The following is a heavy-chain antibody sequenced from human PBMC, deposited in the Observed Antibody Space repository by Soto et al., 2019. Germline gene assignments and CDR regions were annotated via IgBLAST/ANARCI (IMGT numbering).Heavy chain of an antibody. J-gene: IGHJ6*03. CDR2: INHSGST. D-gene: IGHD3-10*01. Sequence: SETLSLTCTVAGGSISGGGYYWSWIRQHPGKGLEWIGYINHSGSTNYNPSLKSRVTISVDTSKNQFSLKLSSVTAADTAVYYCARGLGTMVRGVNYYYMDVWGKGTTVTVSS. CDR1: GGSISGGGYY. V-gene: IGHV4-31*03. CDR3: ARGLGTMVRGVNYYYMDV.